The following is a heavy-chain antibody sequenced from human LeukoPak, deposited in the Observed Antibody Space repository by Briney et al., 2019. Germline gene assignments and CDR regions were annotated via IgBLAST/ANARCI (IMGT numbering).Heavy chain of an antibody. J-gene: IGHJ4*02. V-gene: IGHV3-20*04. D-gene: IGHD1-26*01. Sequence: GGSLRLSCAATGFSFKDYGMHWVRQPPGKGLEWVSAINWNGGGTDYADSVKGRFTISRDNSKNTLYLQMNSLRAEDTAVYYCARGAIVGATFVYWGQGTLVTVSS. CDR2: INWNGGGT. CDR1: GFSFKDYG. CDR3: ARGAIVGATFVY.